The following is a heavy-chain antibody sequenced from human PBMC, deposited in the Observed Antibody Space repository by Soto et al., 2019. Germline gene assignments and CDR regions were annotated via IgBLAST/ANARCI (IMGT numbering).Heavy chain of an antibody. Sequence: QVQLVQSGAEVKKPGASVKVSCKASGYTFTGYYLHWVRQAPGQGLEWMGWINPNSSGTNYAQKFQGWVTLTRDTSISTDYMELSRLRSDYTAVYYCARAQQQLVVGSFDIWGQRTMVTVSS. J-gene: IGHJ3*02. CDR1: GYTFTGYY. D-gene: IGHD6-13*01. CDR2: INPNSSGT. V-gene: IGHV1-2*04. CDR3: ARAQQQLVVGSFDI.